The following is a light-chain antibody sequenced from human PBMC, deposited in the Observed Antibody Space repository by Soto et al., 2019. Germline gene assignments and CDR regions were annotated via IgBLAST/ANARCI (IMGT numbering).Light chain of an antibody. CDR2: GHS. CDR3: QSCDSSLSGVV. J-gene: IGLJ2*01. Sequence: QAVVTQPPSVSVAPGQTVTISCTGSSSNIGAGYDVHWYQQLPGTAPKLLIYGHSNRPSGVPDRFSGSKSGTSASLAITGLQAEDEADYYCQSCDSSLSGVVFGGGTKLTVL. V-gene: IGLV1-40*01. CDR1: SSNIGAGYD.